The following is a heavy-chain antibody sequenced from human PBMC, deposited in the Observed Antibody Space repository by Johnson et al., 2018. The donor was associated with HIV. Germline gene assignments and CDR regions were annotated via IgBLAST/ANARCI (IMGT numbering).Heavy chain of an antibody. CDR1: GFTFSDYY. V-gene: IGHV3-11*04. D-gene: IGHD3-16*01. Sequence: VQLVESGGGLVKPGGSLRLSCAASGFTFSDYYMSWIRQAPGKGLEWVSYISSRGSTIYYAASVKSRFTISRDNAKNSLYLQMNSRRAEDTAVYDCAREKWGAFGVDAFDIWGQGTMVTVSS. CDR2: ISSRGSTI. J-gene: IGHJ3*02. CDR3: AREKWGAFGVDAFDI.